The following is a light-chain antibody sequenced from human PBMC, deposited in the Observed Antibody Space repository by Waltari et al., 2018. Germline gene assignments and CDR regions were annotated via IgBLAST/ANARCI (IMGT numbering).Light chain of an antibody. CDR3: QQRRNWPLT. CDR2: DAS. V-gene: IGKV3-11*01. Sequence: EIVLTQSPATLSLSPGERATLSCRASHSVNWYLAWYQQRPGQAPRLLIYDASNRATGIPARFSGSGCETDFTLTISSLQPEDSAVYYCQQRRNWPLTFGGGTKVEIK. CDR1: HSVNWY. J-gene: IGKJ4*01.